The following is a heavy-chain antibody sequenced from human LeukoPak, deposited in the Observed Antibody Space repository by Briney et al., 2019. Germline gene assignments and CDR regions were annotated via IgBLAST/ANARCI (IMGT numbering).Heavy chain of an antibody. CDR1: GFTISSYW. J-gene: IGHJ4*02. V-gene: IGHV3-74*01. CDR3: ARGRPHGNDY. D-gene: IGHD4-23*01. Sequence: PGGSLRLSCAASGFTISSYWMNWVRQVPGKGLVWVSRIVSDGSNTNYADSVKGRFTISRDNAKNTLYLQMNSLRVEDTAVYYCARGRPHGNDYWGQGTLVTVSS. CDR2: IVSDGSNT.